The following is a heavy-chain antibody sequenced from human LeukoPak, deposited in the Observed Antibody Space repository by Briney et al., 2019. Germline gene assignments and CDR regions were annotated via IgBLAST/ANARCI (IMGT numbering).Heavy chain of an antibody. J-gene: IGHJ4*02. CDR1: GYTFTSYY. CDR3: ARDTNTRTLGEYYFDY. CDR2: INPSGGST. D-gene: IGHD2-8*01. V-gene: IGHV1-46*01. Sequence: ASVKVSCKVSGYTFTSYYMHWVRQAPGQGLEWMGIINPSGGSTSYAQKFQGRVTMTRDTSTSTVYMELSSLRSEDTAVYYCARDTNTRTLGEYYFDYWGQGTLVTVSS.